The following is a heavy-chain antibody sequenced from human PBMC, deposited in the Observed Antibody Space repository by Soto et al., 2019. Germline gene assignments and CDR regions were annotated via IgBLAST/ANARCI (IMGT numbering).Heavy chain of an antibody. CDR2: IYYSGST. J-gene: IGHJ4*02. V-gene: IGHV4-39*01. CDR3: ARASGSDGDFDY. D-gene: IGHD1-26*01. Sequence: SETLSLTCTVSGGSISSSSYYWGWIRQPPGKGLEWIGTIYYSGSTYYNPSLKSRVTISVDTSKNQFSLKLSSVTAADTAVYYCARASGSDGDFDYWGQGTLVTVSS. CDR1: GGSISSSSYY.